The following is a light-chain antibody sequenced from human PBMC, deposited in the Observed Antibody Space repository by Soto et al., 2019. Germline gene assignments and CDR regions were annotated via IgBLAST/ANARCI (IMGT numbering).Light chain of an antibody. CDR2: GAS. Sequence: ALTQSPGTLSSSPGERATLSCRASQAVSSNYLAWYQQKPGQAPRLLISGASGRATGVPDRFSGSGSGTEFTLTNGRLEAEDFGGDFWQQEGDLPGTVGQGTKVDI. J-gene: IGKJ1*01. CDR3: QQEGDLPGT. CDR1: QAVSSNY. V-gene: IGKV3-20*01.